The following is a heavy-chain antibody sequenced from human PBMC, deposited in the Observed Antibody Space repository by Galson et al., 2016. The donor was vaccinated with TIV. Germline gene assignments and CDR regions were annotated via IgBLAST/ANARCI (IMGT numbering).Heavy chain of an antibody. CDR3: AKDFSYSSVSGYYYYYMDV. D-gene: IGHD3-22*01. CDR1: GFSFSAYG. CDR2: IRYDGSNT. V-gene: IGHV3-30*02. J-gene: IGHJ6*03. Sequence: SLRLSCAASGFSFSAYGMHWVRQAPGKGLEWVAFIRYDGSNTFYADSVKGRLTFSRDNSKNTLYLQMNNLRVDDTAVFYCAKDFSYSSVSGYYYYYMDVWGKGTTVTVS.